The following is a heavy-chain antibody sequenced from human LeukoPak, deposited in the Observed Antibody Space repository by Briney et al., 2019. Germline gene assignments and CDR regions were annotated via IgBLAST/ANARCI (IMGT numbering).Heavy chain of an antibody. CDR1: GGSFSGYY. V-gene: IGHV4-34*01. CDR3: VYNPVDSSGYYVDY. Sequence: SGTLSLTCAVYGGSFSGYYWSWIRQPPGKGLEWIGEINHSGSTNYNPSLKSRVTISVDTSKNQFSLKLSSVTAADTAVYYCVYNPVDSSGYYVDYWGQGTLVTVSS. J-gene: IGHJ4*02. CDR2: INHSGST. D-gene: IGHD3-22*01.